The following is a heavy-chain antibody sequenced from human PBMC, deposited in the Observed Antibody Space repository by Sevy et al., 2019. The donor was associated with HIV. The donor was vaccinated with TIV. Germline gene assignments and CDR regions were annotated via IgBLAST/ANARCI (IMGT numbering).Heavy chain of an antibody. Sequence: GGSLRLSCAASGFTFSSYAMHWVRQAPGKGLEWVAAIPYDGSSKYYADSVKGRLTISRDNSKNTLYLQMNSLRAEDTALYYCAKGHTDYYDTRGPVDYWGQGTLVTVSS. V-gene: IGHV3-30*18. CDR1: GFTFSSYA. D-gene: IGHD3-22*01. CDR2: IPYDGSSK. J-gene: IGHJ4*02. CDR3: AKGHTDYYDTRGPVDY.